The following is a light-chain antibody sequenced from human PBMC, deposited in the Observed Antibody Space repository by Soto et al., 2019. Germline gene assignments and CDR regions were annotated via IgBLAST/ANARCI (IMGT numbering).Light chain of an antibody. V-gene: IGKV1-9*01. J-gene: IGKJ2*03. CDR3: KQLNSYSYS. CDR1: QGISSY. Sequence: DIQLTQSPSFLSASVGDRVTITCRASQGISSYLAWYQQKPGKAPNLLIYAASTLQGGVPSRFSGSGSGTEFTLTISSLQPEDFASYYCKQLNSYSYSVGQGIKLEIK. CDR2: AAS.